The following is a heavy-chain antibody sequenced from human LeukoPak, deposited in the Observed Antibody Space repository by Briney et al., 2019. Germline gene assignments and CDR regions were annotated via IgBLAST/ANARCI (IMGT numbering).Heavy chain of an antibody. CDR3: ARGHSSGYYIFDY. V-gene: IGHV4-34*01. D-gene: IGHD3-22*01. J-gene: IGHJ4*02. CDR2: INHSGST. Sequence: SETLSLTCAVYGGSFSGYYWSWIRQPPGKGLEWIGEINHSGSTNYNPSLKSRVTISVDTSKNQFSLKLSSVTAADTAVYYCARGHSSGYYIFDYWGQGTLVTVSS. CDR1: GGSFSGYY.